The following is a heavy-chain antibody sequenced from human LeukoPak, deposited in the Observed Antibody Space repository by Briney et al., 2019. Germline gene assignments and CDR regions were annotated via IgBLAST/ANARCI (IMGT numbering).Heavy chain of an antibody. J-gene: IGHJ3*02. CDR3: ARDVRSRDGYKIRVDAFDI. Sequence: PSETLSLTCTVSGGSISSGGYYWSWIRQHPGKGLEWIGYIYYSGSTYYNPSLKSRVTISVDTSKNQFSLKLSSVTAADTAVYYCARDVRSRDGYKIRVDAFDIWGQGTMVTVSS. D-gene: IGHD5-24*01. V-gene: IGHV4-31*03. CDR1: GGSISSGGYY. CDR2: IYYSGST.